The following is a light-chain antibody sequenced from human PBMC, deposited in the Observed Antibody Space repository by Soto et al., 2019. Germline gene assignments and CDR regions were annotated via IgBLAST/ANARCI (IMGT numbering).Light chain of an antibody. CDR2: DAS. CDR1: QSVSSY. Sequence: EIVLTQSPATLSLSPGERATLSCRASQSVSSYLAWYQQKPGQAPRLLIYDASNRATSIPARFSGSGSGTDFTLTISSLEPEDFAVYYCQQRSNWPLTFAGGTKVEIK. CDR3: QQRSNWPLT. J-gene: IGKJ4*01. V-gene: IGKV3-11*01.